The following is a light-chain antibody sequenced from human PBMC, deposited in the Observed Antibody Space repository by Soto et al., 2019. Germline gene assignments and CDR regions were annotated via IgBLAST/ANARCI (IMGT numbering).Light chain of an antibody. V-gene: IGKV1-33*01. CDR2: DIS. J-gene: IGKJ2*01. CDR3: QQYENLPYT. CDR1: RVIRNN. Sequence: IQMTQSASSLFAFAGDRVPIICRASRVIRNNLNWYQKKPGKAPKLLIYDISTLEIGVPSRFSGSGSGTDFTFTITGLQPEDIATYYCQQYENLPYTFGQGTKLEI.